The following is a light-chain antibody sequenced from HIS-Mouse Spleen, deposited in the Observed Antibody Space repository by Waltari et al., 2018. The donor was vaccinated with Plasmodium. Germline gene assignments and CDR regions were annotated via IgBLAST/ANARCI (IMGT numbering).Light chain of an antibody. CDR3: YSTDSSGKHRV. Sequence: SYELTQPPSVSVSPGQTARITCSGDALPEKYAYWYQQKSGQAPVLVIYADNKRPFRIPERFSGSSSGTMATLTISGAQVEDEADYYCYSTDSSGKHRVFGGGTKLTVL. V-gene: IGLV3-10*01. J-gene: IGLJ3*02. CDR1: ALPEKY. CDR2: ADN.